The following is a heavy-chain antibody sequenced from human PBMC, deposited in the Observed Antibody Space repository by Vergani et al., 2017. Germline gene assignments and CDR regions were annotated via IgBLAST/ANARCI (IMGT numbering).Heavy chain of an antibody. CDR2: IGKDGINT. Sequence: QVSLVESGGGVVQPGRSLRLSCAASGFTFSNFGMHWIRQAPGKGLEWLAYIGKDGINTRYRDAVKGRLTVSRDNSKDILYLQMDSLRREDTALYYCAKYLRDSTDGLPDSWGPGTLVIVSS. J-gene: IGHJ4*02. V-gene: IGHV3-30*02. D-gene: IGHD2-21*02. CDR3: AKYLRDSTDGLPDS. CDR1: GFTFSNFG.